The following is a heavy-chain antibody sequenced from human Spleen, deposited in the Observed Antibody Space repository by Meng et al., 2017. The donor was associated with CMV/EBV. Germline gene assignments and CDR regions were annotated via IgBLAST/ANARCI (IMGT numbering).Heavy chain of an antibody. Sequence: GESLKISCAASEFTFSSYAMSWVRQAPGGGLAWVSAITASGGSTYYADSVKGRFTVSRDNSKNMLYLQLNGLRAEDTAVEYCAKAVSASWYREYYDDWGQGTLVTVSS. CDR3: AKAVSASWYREYYDD. CDR1: EFTFSSYA. J-gene: IGHJ4*02. CDR2: ITASGGST. D-gene: IGHD6-13*01. V-gene: IGHV3-23*01.